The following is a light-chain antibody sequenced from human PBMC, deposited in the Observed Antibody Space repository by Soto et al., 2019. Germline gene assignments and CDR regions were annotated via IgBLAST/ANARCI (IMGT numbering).Light chain of an antibody. CDR3: CSYGGSRAV. J-gene: IGLJ7*01. CDR1: SSVVGSHNL. Sequence: QSALTQPASVSGSPGQSITISCTGTSSVVGSHNLVSWYQQHPGQAPKLMIYEVSKRPLGASTRFSASKSGNTASLTISGLQAEDEADYYCCSYGGSRAVFGGGTQLTVL. V-gene: IGLV2-23*02. CDR2: EVS.